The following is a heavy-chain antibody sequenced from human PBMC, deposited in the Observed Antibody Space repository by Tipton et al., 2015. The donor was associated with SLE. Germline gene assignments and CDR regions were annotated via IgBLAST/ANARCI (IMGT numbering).Heavy chain of an antibody. CDR1: GGSFRGHY. CDR2: INQSGST. J-gene: IGHJ4*01. D-gene: IGHD6-13*01. Sequence: TLSLTCAVYGGSFRGHYWRWIRQPPGKGLEWIGEINQSGSTNYNPSLKSLLIMSVDASKNQFSLQLSSVTAAEAAIYYCAGAGGTAAGFEDYWGQGTLVTDS. V-gene: IGHV4-34*01. CDR3: AGAGGTAAGFEDY.